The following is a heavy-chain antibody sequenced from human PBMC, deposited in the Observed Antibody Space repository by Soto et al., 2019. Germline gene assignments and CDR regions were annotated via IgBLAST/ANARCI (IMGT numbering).Heavy chain of an antibody. D-gene: IGHD4-17*01. Sequence: EVLLVESGGGLDQPDRPLRLSCAASGFNFENYAMHWVRQAPGKGLEWVSGISWKSGQLDYAGSVRGRFTISRDNGKNSLYLEMNSLRPDDTALYFCAKDKSTGEYSYYRYMDGWGRGTTVIVSS. V-gene: IGHV3-9*01. CDR3: AKDKSTGEYSYYRYMDG. CDR2: ISWKSGQL. CDR1: GFNFENYA. J-gene: IGHJ6*03.